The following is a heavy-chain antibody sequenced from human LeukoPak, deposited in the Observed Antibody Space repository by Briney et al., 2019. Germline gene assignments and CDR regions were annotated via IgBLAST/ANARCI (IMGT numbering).Heavy chain of an antibody. CDR1: GGSFSGYY. CDR2: INHSGST. V-gene: IGHV4-34*01. D-gene: IGHD2-15*01. CDR3: ARKVVGWGYYYYMDV. Sequence: SXTLSLTCAVYGGSFSGYYWSWIRQPPGKGLEWIGEINHSGSTNYNPSLKSRVTISVDTSKNQFSLKLSSVTAADTAVYYCARKVVGWGYYYYMDVWGKGTTVTVSS. J-gene: IGHJ6*03.